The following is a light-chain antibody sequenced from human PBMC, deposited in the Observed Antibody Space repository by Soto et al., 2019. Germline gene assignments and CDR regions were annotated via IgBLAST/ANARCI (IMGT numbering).Light chain of an antibody. Sequence: DIVMTSSPATVSVSPGGRATRCCRASQKLRSNLASYYQKPCQGPRLLIHDASTRATGIPARFIGSGYATEFIRTSSSVESEDFPIYYCQQHNDWQTIGQGTRLEIK. V-gene: IGKV3-15*01. J-gene: IGKJ5*01. CDR1: QKLRSN. CDR2: DAS. CDR3: QQHNDWQT.